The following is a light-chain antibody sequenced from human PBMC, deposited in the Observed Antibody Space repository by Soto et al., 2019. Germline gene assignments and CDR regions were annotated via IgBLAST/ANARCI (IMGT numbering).Light chain of an antibody. CDR1: SGHSSYI. V-gene: IGLV4-60*03. Sequence: QSVLTQSSSASASLGSSVTLTCTLSSGHSSYIIAWHQQQPGKAPPYLMKLEGRGSYITGSGAPDRFSGSSSGADRYLTISNHQPEDEADYFGETWDSNTHVVFGGGTKRTLL. CDR3: ETWDSNTHVV. J-gene: IGLJ2*01. CDR2: LEGRGSY.